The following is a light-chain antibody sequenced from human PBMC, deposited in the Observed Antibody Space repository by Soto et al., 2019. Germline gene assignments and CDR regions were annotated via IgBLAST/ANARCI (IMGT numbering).Light chain of an antibody. CDR2: SNN. Sequence: QSVLTQPPSASGTPGQRVTISCSGSSSNIGSNYVYWYQQLPGTAPKLLIYSNNQRPSRVPDRFSGSKSGTSASLAISGLRSDDDADYNCAAWDDSLSAWVYGGGTKLTVL. V-gene: IGLV1-47*02. CDR3: AAWDDSLSAWV. CDR1: SSNIGSNY. J-gene: IGLJ3*02.